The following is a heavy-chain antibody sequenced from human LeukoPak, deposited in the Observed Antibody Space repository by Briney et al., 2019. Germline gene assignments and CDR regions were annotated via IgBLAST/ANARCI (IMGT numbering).Heavy chain of an antibody. V-gene: IGHV3-30-3*01. D-gene: IGHD5-24*01. CDR2: ISYDGSNK. CDR1: GFTFSSYA. J-gene: IGHJ4*02. Sequence: GRSLRLSCAASGFTFSSYAMHWVRQAPGKGLEWVAVISYDGSNKYYADSVKGRFTISRDNSKNTLYLQMSSLRAEDTAVYYCARGVRDVLQTLTAGYYFDYWGQGTLVTVSS. CDR3: ARGVRDVLQTLTAGYYFDY.